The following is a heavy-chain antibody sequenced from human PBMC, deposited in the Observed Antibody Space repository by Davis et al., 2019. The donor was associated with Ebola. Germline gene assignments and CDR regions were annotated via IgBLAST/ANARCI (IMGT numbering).Heavy chain of an antibody. CDR2: IYPGDSNT. J-gene: IGHJ5*02. Sequence: GESLKISCKGSGYSFSNYWIGWVRQMPGRGLEWMDIIYPGDSNTIYSPSFQGQVTISADKSISTAYLQWSSLKASDTAIYYCARQGYCNSTSCNNWFDPWGQGTLVTVSS. CDR3: ARQGYCNSTSCNNWFDP. V-gene: IGHV5-51*01. CDR1: GYSFSNYW. D-gene: IGHD2-2*01.